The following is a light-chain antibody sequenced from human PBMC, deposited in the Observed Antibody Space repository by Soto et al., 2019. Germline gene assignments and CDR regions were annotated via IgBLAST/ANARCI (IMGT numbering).Light chain of an antibody. J-gene: IGKJ5*01. CDR1: QSVSSSY. V-gene: IGKV3-20*01. Sequence: EIVLTQSPGTLSLSPGERATLSGRASQSVSSSYLAWYQQKPGQAPRLLIYGASSRATGIPDRFSGSGSGTDFTLTISRLEPEDFAVYYCQQYGSSPRITFGHGTRLEIK. CDR2: GAS. CDR3: QQYGSSPRIT.